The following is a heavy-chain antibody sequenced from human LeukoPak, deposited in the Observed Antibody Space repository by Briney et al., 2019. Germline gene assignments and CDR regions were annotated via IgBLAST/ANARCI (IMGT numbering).Heavy chain of an antibody. D-gene: IGHD3-22*01. V-gene: IGHV3-23*01. CDR1: GFTFSSYA. J-gene: IGHJ4*02. Sequence: GGSLRLSCEASGFTFSSYAMGWVRQAPGKGLEWVSVTSESGGSTHYADSVKGRFTIYRDNSKNTLYLQMNSLRAEDTAVYYCAKDHRYYYDSSGYYFDYWGQGTLVTVSS. CDR3: AKDHRYYYDSSGYYFDY. CDR2: TSESGGST.